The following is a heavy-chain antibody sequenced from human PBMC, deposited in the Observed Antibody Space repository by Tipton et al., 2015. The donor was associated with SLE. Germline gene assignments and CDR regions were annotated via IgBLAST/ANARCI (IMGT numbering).Heavy chain of an antibody. V-gene: IGHV4-39*07. Sequence: TLSLTFTVSGGSIRSSNYYWGWIRQPPGKGLEWIGSISYSGNTYYNPSLKSRLTISVDTSKNQFSLKLTSVTPEGTAVYYCARGFLYDGFQVWGQGTLVTVSS. CDR1: GGSIRSSNYY. CDR2: ISYSGNT. CDR3: ARGFLYDGFQV. J-gene: IGHJ1*01. D-gene: IGHD2-2*02.